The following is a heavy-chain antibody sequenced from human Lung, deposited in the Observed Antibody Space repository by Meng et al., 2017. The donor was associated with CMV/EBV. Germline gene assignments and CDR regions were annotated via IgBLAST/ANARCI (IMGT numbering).Heavy chain of an antibody. CDR1: GFTFSSYW. CDR2: IKQDESEK. D-gene: IGHD3-16*02. V-gene: IGHV3-7*01. Sequence: ESLKISXAASGFTFSSYWMSWVRQAPGKGLEWVANIKQDESEKYYVDSVKGRFTISRDNAKNALYLQMNSLRAEDTAVYYCARVRYSKGMGYYYGMDVWGQGPMVTFSS. CDR3: ARVRYSKGMGYYYGMDV. J-gene: IGHJ6*02.